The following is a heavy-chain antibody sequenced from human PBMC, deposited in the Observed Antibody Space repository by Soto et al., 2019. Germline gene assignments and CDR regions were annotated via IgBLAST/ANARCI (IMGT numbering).Heavy chain of an antibody. V-gene: IGHV4-31*03. Sequence: QVQLQESGPGLVKPSQTLSLTCTVSGGSISSGGYYWSWIRQHPGKGLEWIGYIYYSGSTNYNPTPKSRATIAVDTPKNQDTLKLSSVTAADTAGYYCAREPLTWGQGTLVTVSS. CDR2: IYYSGST. J-gene: IGHJ4*02. CDR3: AREPLT. CDR1: GGSISSGGYY.